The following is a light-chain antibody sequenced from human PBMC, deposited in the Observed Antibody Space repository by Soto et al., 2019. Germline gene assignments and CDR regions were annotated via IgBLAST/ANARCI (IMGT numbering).Light chain of an antibody. V-gene: IGLV1-44*01. CDR1: SSNIGSNT. CDR3: AAWVDSRNGYV. Sequence: QSVLTQPPSASGAPGQRVTISCSGSSSNIGSNTVNWYQQLPGTAPKLLIYKNNQRPSGVPDRFSGSKSGTSASLAISGPQSEDGADYYGAAWVDSRNGYVFGPGTKVTVL. J-gene: IGLJ1*01. CDR2: KNN.